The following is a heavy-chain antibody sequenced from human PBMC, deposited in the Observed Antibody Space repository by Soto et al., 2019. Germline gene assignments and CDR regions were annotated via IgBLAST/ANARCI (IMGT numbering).Heavy chain of an antibody. J-gene: IGHJ4*02. D-gene: IGHD3-22*01. CDR2: FDPEDGET. CDR1: GYTLTELS. CDR3: ATVSGDSSGYYYDY. V-gene: IGHV1-24*01. Sequence: ASVKVSCKVSGYTLTELSMHWVRQAPGKGLEWMGGFDPEDGETIYAQKFQGRVTMTEDTSTDTAYMELSSLRSEDTVVYYCATVSGDSSGYYYDYWGQGTLVTVSS.